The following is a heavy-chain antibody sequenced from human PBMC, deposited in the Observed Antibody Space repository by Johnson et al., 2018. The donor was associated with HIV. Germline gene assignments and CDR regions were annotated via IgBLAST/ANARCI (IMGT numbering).Heavy chain of an antibody. CDR2: INSGGST. Sequence: VQLVESGGGLVKPGGSLRLSCAASGFTFSDYFMSWVRQVPVKGLEWVSVINSGGSTYYADFVRGRFIISRDNSKNTLYIQMNRLRAEDTAVYYGARDALESPWGFDIWGQGTLVTVSS. V-gene: IGHV3-66*01. D-gene: IGHD7-27*01. CDR1: GFTFSDYF. CDR3: ARDALESPWGFDI. J-gene: IGHJ3*02.